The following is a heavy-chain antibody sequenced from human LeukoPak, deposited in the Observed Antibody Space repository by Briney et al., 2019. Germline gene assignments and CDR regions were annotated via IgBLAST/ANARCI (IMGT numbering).Heavy chain of an antibody. CDR2: MNPNSGDT. CDR3: ARVDITPTGIKINFDY. Sequence: ASVKVSCKASGYTFTNYGISWVRQATGQGLEWMGLMNPNSGDTGYAQKFQGRVTMTRNTSISTAYMELSSLRSEDTAVYYCARVDITPTGIKINFDYWGQGILVTVSA. D-gene: IGHD6-13*01. V-gene: IGHV1-8*02. J-gene: IGHJ4*02. CDR1: GYTFTNYG.